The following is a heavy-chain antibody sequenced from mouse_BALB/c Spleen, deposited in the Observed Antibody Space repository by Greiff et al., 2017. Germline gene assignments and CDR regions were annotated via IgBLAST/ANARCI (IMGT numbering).Heavy chain of an antibody. CDR1: GFTFNTYA. J-gene: IGHJ4*01. V-gene: IGHV10-3*03. CDR2: IRSKSNNYAT. D-gene: IGHD1-3*01. CDR3: VREGEWGAMDY. Sequence: EVQGVESGGGLVQPKGSLKLSCAASGFTFNTYAMHWVCQAPGKGLEWVARIRSKSNNYATYYADSVKDRFTISRDDSQSMLYLQMNNLKTEDTAMYYCVREGEWGAMDYWGQGTSVTVSS.